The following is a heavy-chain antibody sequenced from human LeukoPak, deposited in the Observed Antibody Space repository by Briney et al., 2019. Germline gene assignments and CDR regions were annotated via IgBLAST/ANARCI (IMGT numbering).Heavy chain of an antibody. CDR2: IWYDGSNK. CDR1: GFTFSSYG. CDR3: ARGYYDSSGYYRY. J-gene: IGHJ4*02. V-gene: IGHV3-33*01. D-gene: IGHD3-22*01. Sequence: GGSLRLSCAASGFTFSSYGMHWVRQAPGKGLEWVAVIWYDGSNKYCADSVKGRFTISRDNSKNTLYLQMNSLRAEDTAVYYCARGYYDSSGYYRYWGQGTLVTVSS.